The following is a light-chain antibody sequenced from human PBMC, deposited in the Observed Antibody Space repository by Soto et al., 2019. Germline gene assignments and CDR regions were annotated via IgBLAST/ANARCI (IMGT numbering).Light chain of an antibody. V-gene: IGKV3-15*01. CDR2: GAF. CDR3: QQYKKWPPLT. J-gene: IGKJ4*01. Sequence: EIVMTQSPATLSVSPGETATLSCRASQSVAFHLAWYQQKPGQGPRLLIYGAFTRATGIPARFSGSGSGTEFTLTLSSLQSEDFAVYYCQQYKKWPPLTFGGGTKVEIK. CDR1: QSVAFH.